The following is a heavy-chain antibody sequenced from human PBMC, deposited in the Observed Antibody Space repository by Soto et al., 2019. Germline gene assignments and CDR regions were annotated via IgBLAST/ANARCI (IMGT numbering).Heavy chain of an antibody. CDR2: INVDNGNA. V-gene: IGHV1-18*01. CDR1: GYPFTTYG. D-gene: IGHD3-16*01. Sequence: QVQLVQSGAEVKKPGASVRVSCKASGYPFTTYGFSWVRQAPGQGLEWMGWINVDNGNADYAQTFQDRVTMTADTFTGTVYLDLRSLRSDDTAVYYCARGASYPWGPFDYWGQGTLVTVSP. J-gene: IGHJ4*02. CDR3: ARGASYPWGPFDY.